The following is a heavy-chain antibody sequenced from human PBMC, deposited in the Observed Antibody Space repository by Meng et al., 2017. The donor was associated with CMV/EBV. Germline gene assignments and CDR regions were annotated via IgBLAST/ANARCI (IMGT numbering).Heavy chain of an antibody. D-gene: IGHD2-8*01. V-gene: IGHV4-31*02. CDR1: AGATSSGGYS. CDR2: IYYSGST. Sequence: VPAGATSSGGYSWSCIRQHPGKSLEWIGYIYYSGSTSYNPSLKSRVTISVDTSKNQFSLKLSSVTAADTAVYYCAREGETNWFDPWGQGTLVTVSS. CDR3: AREGETNWFDP. J-gene: IGHJ5*02.